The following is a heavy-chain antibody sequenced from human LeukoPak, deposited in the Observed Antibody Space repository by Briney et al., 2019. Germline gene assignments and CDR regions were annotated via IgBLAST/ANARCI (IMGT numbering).Heavy chain of an antibody. Sequence: PETLSLTCAVSGGSISSNYWWRGVRQPPGKGLEWIGEIYRSGSTNYNPSLKSRVTISVDKSKNQFSLKLSSVTAADTAVYHCARVALYDTSGHNYFDYWGQGTLVTVSS. D-gene: IGHD3-22*01. J-gene: IGHJ4*02. CDR3: ARVALYDTSGHNYFDY. CDR2: IYRSGST. CDR1: GGSISSNYW. V-gene: IGHV4-4*03.